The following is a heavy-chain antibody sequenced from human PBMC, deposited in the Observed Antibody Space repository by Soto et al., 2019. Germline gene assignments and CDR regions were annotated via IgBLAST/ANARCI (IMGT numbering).Heavy chain of an antibody. CDR3: AKDGWTTVETAEYFQH. V-gene: IGHV3-30*18. J-gene: IGHJ1*01. Sequence: GGSLRLSCAASGFTFSSYGMHWVRQAPGKGLEWVAVISYDGSNKYYADSVKGRLTISRDNSKNTLYLQMNSLRAEDTAVYYCAKDGWTTVETAEYFQHWGQGTLVTVSS. CDR2: ISYDGSNK. CDR1: GFTFSSYG. D-gene: IGHD4-17*01.